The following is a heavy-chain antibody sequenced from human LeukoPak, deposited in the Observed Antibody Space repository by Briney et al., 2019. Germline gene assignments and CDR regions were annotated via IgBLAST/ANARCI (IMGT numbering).Heavy chain of an antibody. CDR2: IKADGSEK. V-gene: IGHV3-7*04. D-gene: IGHD4-17*01. Sequence: GGSLRLSCTAASQFSISHLWMNWVRQAPGKGLEWVANIKADGSEKYYVDSVKGRFTISRDNAKNSLYLQMDSLRAEATAVYYGRRAPYAAAGGQGNLVTVSA. CDR1: QFSISHLW. CDR3: RRAPYAAA. J-gene: IGHJ4*02.